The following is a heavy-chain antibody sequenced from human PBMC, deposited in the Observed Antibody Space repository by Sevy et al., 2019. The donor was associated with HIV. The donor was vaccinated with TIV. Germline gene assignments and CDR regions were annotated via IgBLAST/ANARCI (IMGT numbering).Heavy chain of an antibody. D-gene: IGHD3-10*01. Sequence: SETLSLTCAVYGGSFSGYYWSWIRQPPGKGLEWIGEINHSGSTNYHPSLKSRVTISVDTSKNQVSLKLSSVTAADTAVYYCARERYGSGSYYYYYYMDVWGKGTTVTVSS. CDR1: GGSFSGYY. V-gene: IGHV4-34*01. CDR2: INHSGST. CDR3: ARERYGSGSYYYYYYMDV. J-gene: IGHJ6*03.